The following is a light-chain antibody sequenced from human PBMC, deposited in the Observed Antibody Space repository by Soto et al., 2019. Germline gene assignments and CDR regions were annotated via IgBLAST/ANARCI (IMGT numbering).Light chain of an antibody. J-gene: IGKJ2*01. CDR2: WAS. Sequence: DIVMTQSPDSLAVSLGERATINCKSSPSVLYSSNNKNYLAWYQQKPGQPPKLLIYWASTRESGVPDRFSGSASGKDFTLTISSLQAEDVAVYYCQQYYSTPYTFGQGTKLEIK. CDR3: QQYYSTPYT. CDR1: PSVLYSSNNKNY. V-gene: IGKV4-1*01.